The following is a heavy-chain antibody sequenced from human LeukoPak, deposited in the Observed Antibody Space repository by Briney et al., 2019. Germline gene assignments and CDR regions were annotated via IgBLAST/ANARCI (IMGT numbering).Heavy chain of an antibody. J-gene: IGHJ4*02. CDR2: IWYDGSNK. CDR1: GFTFNRFG. CDR3: AKDRLGAAAGFFDY. Sequence: GGSLRLSCATSGFTFNRFGMHWVRQAPGKGLEWVAVIWYDGSNKDYADSVKGRFTISRDNSKNTLYLQMNSLRADDTAVYYCAKDRLGAAAGFFDYWGQGSLVTVSS. V-gene: IGHV3-33*06. D-gene: IGHD6-13*01.